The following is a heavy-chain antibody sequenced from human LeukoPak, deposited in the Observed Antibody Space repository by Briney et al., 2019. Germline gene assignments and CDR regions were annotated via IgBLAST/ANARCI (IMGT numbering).Heavy chain of an antibody. CDR1: GDSMSNGGYF. CDR2: IYHSGST. V-gene: IGHV4-4*02. J-gene: IGHJ3*02. Sequence: SETLSLTCTVSGDSMSNGGYFWSWVRQPPGKGLEWIGEIYHSGSTNYNPSLKSRVTISVDKSKNQFSLKLSSVTAADTAVYYCARDLIAYCGGDCYPRSFDIWGQGTMVTVSS. D-gene: IGHD2-21*02. CDR3: ARDLIAYCGGDCYPRSFDI.